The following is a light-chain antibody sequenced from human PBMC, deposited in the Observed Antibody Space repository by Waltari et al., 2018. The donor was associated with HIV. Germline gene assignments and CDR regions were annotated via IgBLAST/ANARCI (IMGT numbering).Light chain of an antibody. CDR3: SSYAGSNNLV. V-gene: IGLV2-8*01. CDR1: SGELGGYNY. CDR2: EVS. Sequence: QYALTHPPSASGSPGQSVTISRTGTSGELGGYNYVSWYQQHPGKAPKLIVYEVSKRPSGVPDRFSGSKSGNTASLTVSGLQAEDEADYYCSSYAGSNNLVFGGGTKLTVL. J-gene: IGLJ2*01.